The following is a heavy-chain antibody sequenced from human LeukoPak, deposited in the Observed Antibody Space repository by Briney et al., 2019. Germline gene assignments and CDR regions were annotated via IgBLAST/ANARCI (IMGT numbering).Heavy chain of an antibody. J-gene: IGHJ3*02. CDR1: SGSFSGYY. V-gene: IGHV4-34*01. Sequence: PSETLSLTCAVYSGSFSGYYWSWLRQPPGKGLELIGEINHSGSTNYNPSLKSRVTISVDTSKNQFSLKLSSVTAADTAVYYCVLTYYYDSSGFDAFDIWGQGTMVTVSS. D-gene: IGHD3-22*01. CDR2: INHSGST. CDR3: VLTYYYDSSGFDAFDI.